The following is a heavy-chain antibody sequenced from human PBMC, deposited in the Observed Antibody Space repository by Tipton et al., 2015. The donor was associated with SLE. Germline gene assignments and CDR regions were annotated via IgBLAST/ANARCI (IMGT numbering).Heavy chain of an antibody. J-gene: IGHJ3*02. Sequence: QSGAEVKKPGASVTVSCKASGYSFSSYGISWVRQAPGQGLEWVGWISAYNGNTDYAQKFQGRVTMTTDTSTSTASMELTSLRSDDTAVFYCARDLGWYYGSGSPRVFDIWGQGTMVTVSS. D-gene: IGHD3-10*01. CDR1: GYSFSSYG. CDR3: ARDLGWYYGSGSPRVFDI. CDR2: ISAYNGNT. V-gene: IGHV1-18*01.